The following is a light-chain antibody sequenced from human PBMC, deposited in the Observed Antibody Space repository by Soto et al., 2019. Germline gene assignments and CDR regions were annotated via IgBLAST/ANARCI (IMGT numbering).Light chain of an antibody. Sequence: QSVLTQPPSVSAAPGRKVTISCSGSSSNIGNNYVSWYQQLPGTAPKLLIYDNNKRPSGIPDRFSGSKSGTSATLGITGLQTGDEADYYCGTWDSSLSPLVVFGGGTKVTVL. V-gene: IGLV1-51*01. CDR2: DNN. CDR1: SSNIGNNY. J-gene: IGLJ2*01. CDR3: GTWDSSLSPLVV.